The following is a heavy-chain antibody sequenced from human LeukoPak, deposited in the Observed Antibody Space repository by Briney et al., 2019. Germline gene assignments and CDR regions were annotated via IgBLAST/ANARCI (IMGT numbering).Heavy chain of an antibody. J-gene: IGHJ2*01. CDR3: ARETSDWYFDL. V-gene: IGHV3-30-3*01. Sequence: GGSLRLSCAASGFTFSSYAMHWVRQAPGKGLEWVAVISYDGSNKYSADSVKGRFTISRDNSKNTLYLQMNSLRAEDTAVWYCARETSDWYFDLWGRGTLVTISS. CDR2: ISYDGSNK. CDR1: GFTFSSYA.